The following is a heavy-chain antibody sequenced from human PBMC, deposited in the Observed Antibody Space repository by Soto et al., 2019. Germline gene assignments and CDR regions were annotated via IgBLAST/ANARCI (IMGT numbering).Heavy chain of an antibody. V-gene: IGHV5-51*01. Sequence: EVLLVQSGAEVKKPGESLKISCKGSGYSFTSHWIGWMRHMPGKGLEWMGIIYPGDSDIRYSPSFQGQVTISADKSISTAYLQWSSLKASDTAMYYCARHYSVAPRVGRYSYYGMDVWGQGTTVTVSS. CDR1: GYSFTSHW. J-gene: IGHJ6*02. D-gene: IGHD1-26*01. CDR2: IYPGDSDI. CDR3: ARHYSVAPRVGRYSYYGMDV.